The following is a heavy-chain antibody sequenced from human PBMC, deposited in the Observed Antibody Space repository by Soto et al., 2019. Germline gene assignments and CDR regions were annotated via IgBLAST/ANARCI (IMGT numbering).Heavy chain of an antibody. CDR3: ARNLMTSGYDFWSGLDY. D-gene: IGHD3-3*01. CDR1: GYTFTYYA. V-gene: IGHV1-3*01. Sequence: ASVKVSCKTSGYTFTYYAVHCVLQSPVQSLDWMGWINAGNGNTQYSQQFQGRVIISRDTSASTAYMELSSLRSQDTAVYYCARNLMTSGYDFWSGLDYWGQGTVVTVS. CDR2: INAGNGNT. J-gene: IGHJ4*02.